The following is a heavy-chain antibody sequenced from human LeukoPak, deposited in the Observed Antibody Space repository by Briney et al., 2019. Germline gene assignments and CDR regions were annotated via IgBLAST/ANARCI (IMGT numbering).Heavy chain of an antibody. Sequence: PGGSLRLSCAASGFTFSTYSMNWVRQAPGKGLEWVASISASSRYIYHADSVEGRFSISRDNAKNSLYLQMSSLRAEDTAVYYCARVESGSEYDLYIGNWGQGTLVAVSS. CDR3: ARVESGSEYDLYIGN. D-gene: IGHD2/OR15-2a*01. CDR2: ISASSRYI. V-gene: IGHV3-21*06. J-gene: IGHJ4*02. CDR1: GFTFSTYS.